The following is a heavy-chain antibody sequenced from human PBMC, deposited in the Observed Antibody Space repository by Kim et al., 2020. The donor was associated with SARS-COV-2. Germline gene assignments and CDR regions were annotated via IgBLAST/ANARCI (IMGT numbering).Heavy chain of an antibody. D-gene: IGHD2-15*01. CDR2: IGTVGDT. V-gene: IGHV3-13*01. J-gene: IGHJ4*02. CDR3: VRGQMGYCSGGACELDY. Sequence: GGSLRLSCAASGFTFGTYDMHWVRQVTGEGLEWVSAIGTVGDTYYAGSVKGRFTISREDATNSLYLQMNNVRAGDTAVYYCVRGQMGYCSGGACELDYWGQGTLVTVSS. CDR1: GFTFGTYD.